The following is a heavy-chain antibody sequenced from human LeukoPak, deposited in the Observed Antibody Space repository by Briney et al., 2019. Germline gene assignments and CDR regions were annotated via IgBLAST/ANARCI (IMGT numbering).Heavy chain of an antibody. Sequence: GASVKVSCKASGYTFTGYYMHWVRQAPGQGLEWMGRINPNSGGTNYAQKFQGRVTMTRDTSISTAYMELRRLRSDDTAVYYCARALGWLRVKGYFGYWGQGTLVTVSS. CDR3: ARALGWLRVKGYFGY. D-gene: IGHD5-24*01. CDR2: INPNSGGT. CDR1: GYTFTGYY. J-gene: IGHJ4*02. V-gene: IGHV1-2*06.